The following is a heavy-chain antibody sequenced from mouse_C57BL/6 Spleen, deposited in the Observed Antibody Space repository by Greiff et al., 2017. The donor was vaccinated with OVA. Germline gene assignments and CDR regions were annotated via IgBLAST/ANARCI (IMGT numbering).Heavy chain of an antibody. J-gene: IGHJ1*03. V-gene: IGHV1-66*01. Sequence: QVQLQQSGPELVKPGASVTISCKASGYSFTSYYIPWVKQSPGQGLEWIGWIYPGSGNTKYNEKFKGKATLTADTSSSTAYMQLSSLTSEDSAVYYGARCDDGYYWYFDVWGTGTTVTVSS. CDR2: IYPGSGNT. CDR1: GYSFTSYY. CDR3: ARCDDGYYWYFDV. D-gene: IGHD2-3*01.